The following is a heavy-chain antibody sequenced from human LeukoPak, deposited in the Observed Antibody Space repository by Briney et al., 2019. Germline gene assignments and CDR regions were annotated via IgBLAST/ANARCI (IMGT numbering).Heavy chain of an antibody. CDR3: AKSSAVRGVIEIDF. CDR1: GFTFSSYA. CDR2: ISGSGGST. J-gene: IGHJ4*02. V-gene: IGHV3-23*01. Sequence: PGGSLRLSCAASGFTFSSYAMSWVRQAPGKGLEWVSAISGSGGSTYYADSVKGRFNISRDNSKNTVYLQMNSLRAEDTAIYYCAKSSAVRGVIEIDFWGQGTLVTVSS. D-gene: IGHD3-10*01.